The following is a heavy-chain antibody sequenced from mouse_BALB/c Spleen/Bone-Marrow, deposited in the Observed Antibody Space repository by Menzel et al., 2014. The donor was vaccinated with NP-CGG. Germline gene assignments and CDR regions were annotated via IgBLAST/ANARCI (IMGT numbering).Heavy chain of an antibody. D-gene: IGHD2-13*01. J-gene: IGHJ1*01. CDR2: IWGDGST. CDR3: ARDRRGLRYFDV. Sequence: VQLQESGPGLVAPSQSLSITCTVSEFSLXGYGLNWVRQPPGKGLEWLGMIWGDGSTDYNSALKSRLSISKDNSKSQVFLKMNSLQTDDTARYYCARDRRGLRYFDVWGAGTTVTVSS. CDR1: EFSLXGYG. V-gene: IGHV2-6-7*02.